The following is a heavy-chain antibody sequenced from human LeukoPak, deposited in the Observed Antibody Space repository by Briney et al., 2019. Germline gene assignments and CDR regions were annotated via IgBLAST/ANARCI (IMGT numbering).Heavy chain of an antibody. CDR1: GGSISSGGYS. Sequence: SQTLSLTCAVSGGSISSGGYSWSWIRQPPGKGLEWIGYIYYSGSTNYNPSLKSRVTISVDTSKNQFSLNLRSVTAADTAVYYCARVYGDYSREQFWLDPWGQGTLVTVSS. V-gene: IGHV4-30-4*07. J-gene: IGHJ5*02. CDR2: IYYSGST. CDR3: ARVYGDYSREQFWLDP. D-gene: IGHD4-17*01.